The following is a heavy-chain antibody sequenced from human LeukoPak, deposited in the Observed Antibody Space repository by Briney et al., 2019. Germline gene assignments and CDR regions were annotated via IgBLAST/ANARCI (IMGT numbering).Heavy chain of an antibody. D-gene: IGHD2-2*01. V-gene: IGHV3-23*01. Sequence: AGTLRLSCSASGFTFSCYAMSWVGQAPGKGLEWVSALSGSGGTTYYADSVKGRFTISRDNSKNTLYLQMNGLRAEDTAVYYCATPGVVVVPAAVDFWYFDYWGQGTLVTVAS. CDR1: GFTFSCYA. CDR3: ATPGVVVVPAAVDFWYFDY. CDR2: LSGSGGTT. J-gene: IGHJ4*02.